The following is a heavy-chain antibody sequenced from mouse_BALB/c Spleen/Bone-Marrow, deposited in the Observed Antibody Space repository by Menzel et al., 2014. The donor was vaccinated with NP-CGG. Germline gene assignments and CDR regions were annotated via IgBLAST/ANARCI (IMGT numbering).Heavy chain of an antibody. J-gene: IGHJ4*01. CDR3: ARDGDYDEGYAMDY. CDR2: INPGSGGT. Sequence: QVQLQQSGAELVRPGTSVKVSCKASGYAFTNYLIEWVKQRPGQGLEWIGVINPGSGGTNYNEKFKGEATLTADKSSSTAYMQLSSLTSDDSAVYFCARDGDYDEGYAMDYWGQGTSVTVSS. D-gene: IGHD2-4*01. V-gene: IGHV1-54*01. CDR1: GYAFTNYL.